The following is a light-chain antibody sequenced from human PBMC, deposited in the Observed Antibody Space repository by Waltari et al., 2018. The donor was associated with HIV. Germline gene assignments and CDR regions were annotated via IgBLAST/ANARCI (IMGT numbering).Light chain of an antibody. J-gene: IGLJ3*02. CDR2: ENN. CDR1: RPNIGNHY. V-gene: IGLV1-51*02. Sequence: QSVLTPPPSMSAAPGQKVTIPRSASRPNIGNHYVSWYQQCPGTAPQLLTYENNKRPSGIPDRFSGSKSGTSATLDITGLQTGDEADYYCGTWESSPSSGVFGGGTKLAVL. CDR3: GTWESSPSSGV.